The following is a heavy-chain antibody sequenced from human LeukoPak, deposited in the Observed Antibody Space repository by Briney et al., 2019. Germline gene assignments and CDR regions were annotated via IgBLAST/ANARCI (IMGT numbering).Heavy chain of an antibody. D-gene: IGHD3-16*01. CDR2: IKGSDGST. J-gene: IGHJ4*02. CDR1: GFTFSTYA. V-gene: IGHV3-23*01. CDR3: AKVLGRLDPFYY. Sequence: GGSLRLSCAASGFTFSTYAMAWVRQAPGKGLEWVSTIKGSDGSTYYADSVKGRFTISRDNSETTLYLQMNSLRGDDTAVYYCAKVLGRLDPFYYWGQGTLVTVSS.